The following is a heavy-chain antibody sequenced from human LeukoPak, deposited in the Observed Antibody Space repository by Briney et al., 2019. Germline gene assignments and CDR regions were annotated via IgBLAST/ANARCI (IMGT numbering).Heavy chain of an antibody. V-gene: IGHV3-21*01. CDR1: GFTFSSYS. CDR2: ISSSSSYI. D-gene: IGHD1-1*01. CDR3: ARVGYNWNGPSGFDY. J-gene: IGHJ4*02. Sequence: PGGSLRLSCAASGFTFSSYSMNWVRQAPGKGLEWVSSISSSSSYIYYADSVKGRFTISRDNAKNSLYLQMNSLRAEDTAVHYCARVGYNWNGPSGFDYWGQGTLVTVSS.